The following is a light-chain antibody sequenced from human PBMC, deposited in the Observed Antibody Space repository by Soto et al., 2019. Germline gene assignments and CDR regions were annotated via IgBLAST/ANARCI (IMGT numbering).Light chain of an antibody. Sequence: DIQVTQSPSSLSASVGDRVTITCRASQNIFTYLNWYQQRPVQAPNLLIYATSNLQSGVPSRFSGSGSGTDFTLTISSLQPEDFATYYCQHSYSSPTFVKGTMVEIK. CDR3: QHSYSSPT. V-gene: IGKV1-39*01. CDR2: ATS. CDR1: QNIFTY. J-gene: IGKJ2*01.